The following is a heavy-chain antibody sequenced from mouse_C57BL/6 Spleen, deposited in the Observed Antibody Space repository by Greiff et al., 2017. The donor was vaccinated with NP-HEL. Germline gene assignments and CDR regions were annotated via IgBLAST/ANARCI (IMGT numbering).Heavy chain of an antibody. J-gene: IGHJ1*03. Sequence: EVKLMESGGGLVQPGGSLSLSCAASGFTFTDYYMSWVRQPPGKALEWLGFIRNKANGYTTEYSASVKGRFTISRDNSQSILYLQMNALRAEDSATYYCARYLEYFDVWGTGTTVTVSS. CDR1: GFTFTDYY. CDR2: IRNKANGYTT. V-gene: IGHV7-3*01. CDR3: ARYLEYFDV.